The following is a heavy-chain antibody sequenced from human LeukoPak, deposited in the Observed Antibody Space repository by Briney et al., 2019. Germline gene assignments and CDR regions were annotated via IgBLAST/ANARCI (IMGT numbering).Heavy chain of an antibody. CDR1: GYTFTSYG. CDR2: ISAYNGNT. D-gene: IGHD6-19*01. CDR3: ARGVYSSGWYAWFDP. Sequence: ASVKVSCKASGYTFTSYGISWVRQAPGQGLERMGWISAYNGNTNYAQKLQGRVTMTTDTSTSTAYMELRSLRSDDTAVYYCARGVYSSGWYAWFDPWGQGTLVTVSS. J-gene: IGHJ5*02. V-gene: IGHV1-18*01.